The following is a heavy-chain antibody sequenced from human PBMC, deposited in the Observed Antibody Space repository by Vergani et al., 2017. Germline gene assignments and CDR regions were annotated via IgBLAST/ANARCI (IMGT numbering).Heavy chain of an antibody. CDR2: IKEDGSEI. CDR3: GRRASIIDY. J-gene: IGHJ4*02. CDR1: GVSLRHYW. D-gene: IGHD2-21*01. Sequence: VKLVESGGGLVKPGGSLRLSCVASGVSLRHYWMTWVRQAPGKGLEWVANIKEDGSEIFYVDSVKGRFTISRDNVKNSLYLQMNRLRVDDTAVYYCGRRASIIDYWGQGTLVSVSS. V-gene: IGHV3-7*01.